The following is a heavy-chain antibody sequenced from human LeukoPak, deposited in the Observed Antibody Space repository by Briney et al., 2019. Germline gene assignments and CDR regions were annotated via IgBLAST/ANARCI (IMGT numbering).Heavy chain of an antibody. CDR1: GYSISSGYY. CDR3: ARVNGSGSSFNYYYYYYMDV. CDR2: IYYSGST. V-gene: IGHV4-38-2*02. Sequence: SETLSLTCTVSGYSISSGYYWGWIRQPPGKGLEWIGSIYYSGSTYYNPSLKSRVTISVDTSKNQFSLKLSSVTAADTAVYYCARVNGSGSSFNYYYYYYMDVWGKGTTVTVSS. D-gene: IGHD3-10*01. J-gene: IGHJ6*03.